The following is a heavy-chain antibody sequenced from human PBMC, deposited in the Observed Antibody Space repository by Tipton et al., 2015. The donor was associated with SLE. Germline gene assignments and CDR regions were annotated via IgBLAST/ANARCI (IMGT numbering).Heavy chain of an antibody. CDR1: GDSISSYY. CDR2: IYYSGST. V-gene: IGHV4-59*01. CDR3: ARDGGLNWYFDL. J-gene: IGHJ2*01. Sequence: TLSLTCTVSGDSISSYYWSWIRQPPGKGLEWIGYIYYSGSTNYNPSLKSRVTISVDTSKNQFSLKLSSVTAADTAVYYCARDGGLNWYFDLWGRGTLVTVSS. D-gene: IGHD3-16*01.